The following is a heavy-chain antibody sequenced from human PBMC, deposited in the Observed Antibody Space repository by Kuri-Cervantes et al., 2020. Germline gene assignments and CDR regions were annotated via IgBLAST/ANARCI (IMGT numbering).Heavy chain of an antibody. Sequence: SGPTLVKPTETLTLTCTVSGFSLRLARMGVTWIRQPPGKALEWLALIDWDDDKYYSTSLKTRLTISKDTSKNQVVLTMTNMDPVDTATYYCARIRAAAAASWYFDYWGQGTLVTVSS. CDR3: ARIRAAAAASWYFDY. J-gene: IGHJ4*02. V-gene: IGHV2-70*01. D-gene: IGHD6-13*01. CDR1: GFSLRLARMG. CDR2: IDWDDDK.